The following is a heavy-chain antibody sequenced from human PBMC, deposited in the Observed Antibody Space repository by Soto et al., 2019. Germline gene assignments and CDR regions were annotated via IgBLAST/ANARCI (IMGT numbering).Heavy chain of an antibody. Sequence: QVQLVQSGGEVKKPGASVKVSCKASGYTFTSYGFSWVRQAPGQGLEWMGWINGYTGNTHYAQKFQGRVTMTIDTSTSTAYMELWTLISDDTAVYYCVRSWVTGKGAMEVWGQGTTVTVSS. CDR3: VRSWVTGKGAMEV. D-gene: IGHD3-16*01. V-gene: IGHV1-18*01. CDR2: INGYTGNT. CDR1: GYTFTSYG. J-gene: IGHJ6*02.